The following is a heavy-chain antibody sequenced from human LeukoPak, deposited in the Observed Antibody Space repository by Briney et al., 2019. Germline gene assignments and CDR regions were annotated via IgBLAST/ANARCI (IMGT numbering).Heavy chain of an antibody. Sequence: SQTLSLTCTVSGGSISSGDYYWSWIRQPPGKGLEWIGYIYYSGSTNYNPSLKSRVTISVDTSKNQFSLKLSSVTAADTAVYYCARAGYSYGYCFDYWGQGTLVTVSS. V-gene: IGHV4-30-4*08. CDR3: ARAGYSYGYCFDY. CDR1: GGSISSGDYY. D-gene: IGHD5-18*01. J-gene: IGHJ4*02. CDR2: IYYSGST.